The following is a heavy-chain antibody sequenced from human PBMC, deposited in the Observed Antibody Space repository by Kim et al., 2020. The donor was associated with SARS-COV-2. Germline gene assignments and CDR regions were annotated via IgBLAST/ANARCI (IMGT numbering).Heavy chain of an antibody. CDR3: ARDYDYVWGSPRFDY. Sequence: QKLQGRVTMTTDTSTSTAYMGLRSLRSDDTAVYYCARDYDYVWGSPRFDYWGQGTLVTVSS. D-gene: IGHD3-16*01. J-gene: IGHJ4*02. V-gene: IGHV1-18*01.